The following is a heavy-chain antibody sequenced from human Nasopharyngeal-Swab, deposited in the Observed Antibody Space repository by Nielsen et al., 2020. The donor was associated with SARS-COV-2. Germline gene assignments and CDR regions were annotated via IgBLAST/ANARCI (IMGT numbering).Heavy chain of an antibody. J-gene: IGHJ4*02. V-gene: IGHV3-74*03. CDR2: LSHDGTTT. CDR3: ARDFNTRAAAAGTRGFDY. CDR1: GFRFSDYV. Sequence: GESLKISCAASGFRFSDYVMHWVRQAPGQGLEWVSRLSHDGTTTSYADSVKGRFTVSRDNAKSSLYLQMNSLRAEDTAVYYCARDFNTRAAAAGTRGFDYWGQGALVTVSS. D-gene: IGHD6-13*01.